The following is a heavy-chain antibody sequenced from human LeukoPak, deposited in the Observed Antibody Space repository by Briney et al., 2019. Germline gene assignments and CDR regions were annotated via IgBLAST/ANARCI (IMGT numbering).Heavy chain of an antibody. V-gene: IGHV3-7*03. D-gene: IGHD1-26*01. CDR3: ARDPNLYSGTYDTY. Sequence: QSGGSLRLSCVVSGVTFSSHWMSWVRQAPGKGLEWVANIKQDGSERYYVDSVKGRFTISRDNAKNSVFLQMNGLRAEDTAVYYCARDPNLYSGTYDTYWGQGTLVTVSS. CDR1: GVTFSSHW. CDR2: IKQDGSER. J-gene: IGHJ4*02.